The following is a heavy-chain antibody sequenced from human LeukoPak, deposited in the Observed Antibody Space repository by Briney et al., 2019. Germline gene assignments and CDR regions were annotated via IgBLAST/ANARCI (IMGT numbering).Heavy chain of an antibody. D-gene: IGHD2-15*01. CDR3: ARVGSSVVVADHYYYGMDV. CDR1: GFTFSDYY. CDR2: ISSSGSTI. Sequence: GGSLRLSCAASGFTFSDYYMSWIRQAPGKGLEWVSYISSSGSTIYYADSVKGRFTISRDNAKNSLYLQMNSLRAEGTAVYYCARVGSSVVVADHYYYGMDVWGQGTTVTVSS. V-gene: IGHV3-11*01. J-gene: IGHJ6*02.